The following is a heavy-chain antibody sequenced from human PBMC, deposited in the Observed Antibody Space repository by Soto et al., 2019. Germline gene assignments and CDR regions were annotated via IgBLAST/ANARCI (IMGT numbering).Heavy chain of an antibody. Sequence: QITLKESGTTLVKPTQTLTLTCTFSGFSLSTSGMGVAWIRQPPEKALEWLAVIYWTDDKRYSASLKSRLTIPKDTSKNQVVLTMTDMDPVDTATYYCAHRKSSYYGSENTYYYGMDVWGQGTTVTVSS. CDR2: IYWTDDK. J-gene: IGHJ6*02. V-gene: IGHV2-5*01. CDR3: AHRKSSYYGSENTYYYGMDV. CDR1: GFSLSTSGMG. D-gene: IGHD3-10*01.